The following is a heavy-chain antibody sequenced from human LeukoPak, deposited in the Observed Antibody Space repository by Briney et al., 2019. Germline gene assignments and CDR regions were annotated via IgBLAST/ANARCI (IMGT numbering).Heavy chain of an antibody. V-gene: IGHV1-58*02. CDR3: AADRAYCGGDCPARGFDP. D-gene: IGHD2-21*02. Sequence: SVKVSCKASGFTFTSSAMQWVRQARGQRLEWIGWIVVGSGNTNYAQKFQERVTITRDMSTSTAYMELSSLRSEDTVVYYCAADRAYCGGDCPARGFDPWGQGTLVTVSS. CDR2: IVVGSGNT. J-gene: IGHJ5*02. CDR1: GFTFTSSA.